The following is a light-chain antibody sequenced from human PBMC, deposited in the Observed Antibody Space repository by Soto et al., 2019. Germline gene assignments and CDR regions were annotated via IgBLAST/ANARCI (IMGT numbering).Light chain of an antibody. CDR3: GADHGSRSNYV. CDR1: SGYSNYK. CDR2: VGTGGIVG. V-gene: IGLV9-49*01. Sequence: QPVLTQPPSASASLGASVTLTCTLSSGYSNYKVDWYQQRPGKGPRFVMRVGTGGIVGSKGDGIPDRFSVLGSGLNRYLTIKNIQEEDESDYHCGADHGSRSNYVFGTGTKLTVL. J-gene: IGLJ1*01.